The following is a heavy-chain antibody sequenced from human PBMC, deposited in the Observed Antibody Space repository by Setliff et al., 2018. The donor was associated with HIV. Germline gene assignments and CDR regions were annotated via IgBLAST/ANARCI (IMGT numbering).Heavy chain of an antibody. CDR1: GGSLSSGSFY. Sequence: SETLSLTCTVSGGSLSSGSFYWTWIRQPAGKRLEWIGHISTSGSASYNPSLESRTTISMDTSKNYFSLKRTSVTAADTAVYFCATSSSSLHNWFDSWGRGTPVTVSS. J-gene: IGHJ5*01. D-gene: IGHD3-22*01. V-gene: IGHV4-61*09. CDR2: ISTSGSA. CDR3: ATSSSSLHNWFDS.